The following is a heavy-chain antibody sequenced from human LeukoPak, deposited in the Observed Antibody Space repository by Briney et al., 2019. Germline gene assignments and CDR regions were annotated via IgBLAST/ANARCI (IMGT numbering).Heavy chain of an antibody. V-gene: IGHV3-9*01. Sequence: GGSLRLSCAASGFTFSSYAMHWVRQAPGKGLEWVSGISWNSGSIGYADSVKGRFTISRDNAKNSLYLQMNSLRAEDTAVYYCAELGITMIGGVWGKGTTVTISS. J-gene: IGHJ6*04. CDR2: ISWNSGSI. CDR1: GFTFSSYA. D-gene: IGHD3-10*02. CDR3: AELGITMIGGV.